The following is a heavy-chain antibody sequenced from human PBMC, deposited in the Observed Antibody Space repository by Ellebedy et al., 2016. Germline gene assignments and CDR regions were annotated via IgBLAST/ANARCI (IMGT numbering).Heavy chain of an antibody. CDR3: VRVGDYYDSGGYLTTHAFDV. J-gene: IGHJ3*01. V-gene: IGHV1-18*01. D-gene: IGHD3-22*01. CDR2: ISTHNGNT. Sequence: ASVKVSCKASGYTFNTYAISWVRQVPGQGLEWLGWISTHNGNTDYAQNFQDRVTMTTDTSTTTAYMELRSLRSDDTAVYYWVRVGDYYDSGGYLTTHAFDVWGQGTIVTVSS. CDR1: GYTFNTYA.